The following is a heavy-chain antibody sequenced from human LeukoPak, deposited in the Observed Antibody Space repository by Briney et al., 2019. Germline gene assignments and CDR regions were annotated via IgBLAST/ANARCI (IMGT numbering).Heavy chain of an antibody. CDR2: IYSGGST. V-gene: IGHV3-66*01. J-gene: IGHJ1*01. Sequence: TGGSLRLSCAASGFTVSTNYMSWVRQAPGKGLEWVSVIYSGGSTYYADSVKGRFTISRDNSKNTLYLQMNSLRAEDTAVYYCARDYDSSGYYSFQHWGQGTLVTVSS. D-gene: IGHD3-22*01. CDR1: GFTVSTNY. CDR3: ARDYDSSGYYSFQH.